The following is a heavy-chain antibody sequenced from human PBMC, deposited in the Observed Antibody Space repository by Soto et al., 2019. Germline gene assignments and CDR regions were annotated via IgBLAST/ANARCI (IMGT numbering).Heavy chain of an antibody. V-gene: IGHV1-69*02. D-gene: IGHD2-2*01. CDR3: ATHCSSTSCYAMAPANHYYMAF. J-gene: IGHJ6*03. CDR1: GGTFSSYT. Sequence: SVKVSCKASGGTFSSYTISWVRQAPGQGLEWMGRIIPILGIANYAQKFQGRVTITADKSTSTAYMELSSLRSEDTAVYYCATHCSSTSCYAMAPANHYYMAFWGKGTTVTVSS. CDR2: IIPILGIA.